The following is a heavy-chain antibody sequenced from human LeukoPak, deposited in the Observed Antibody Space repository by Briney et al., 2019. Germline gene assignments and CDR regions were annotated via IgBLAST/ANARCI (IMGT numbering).Heavy chain of an antibody. Sequence: ASVKVSCKASGYTFTGYYMHWVRQAPGQGLEWMGWINPNSGGTNYEQKFQGRVTMTRDTSISTAYMELSRLRSDDTAVYYCARDLDYDLLFDYWGQGILVTVSS. J-gene: IGHJ4*02. CDR3: ARDLDYDLLFDY. CDR2: INPNSGGT. CDR1: GYTFTGYY. D-gene: IGHD4-17*01. V-gene: IGHV1-2*02.